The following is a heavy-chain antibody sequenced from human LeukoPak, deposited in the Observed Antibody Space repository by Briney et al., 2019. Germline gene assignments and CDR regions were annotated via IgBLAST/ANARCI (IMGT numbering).Heavy chain of an antibody. D-gene: IGHD3-22*01. Sequence: ASVKVSCMASGYTFISYDINWVRQATGQGLEWMGWMNPNSGITGYAQKFQGRVSMTRNTSIGTAYMELSSLKSEDTAVYYCARGLYYYDSNGRTPYDYWGQGTLVTVSS. CDR1: GYTFISYD. V-gene: IGHV1-8*01. CDR2: MNPNSGIT. CDR3: ARGLYYYDSNGRTPYDY. J-gene: IGHJ4*02.